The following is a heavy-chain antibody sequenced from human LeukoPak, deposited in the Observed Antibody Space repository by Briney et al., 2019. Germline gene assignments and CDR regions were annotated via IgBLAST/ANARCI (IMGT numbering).Heavy chain of an antibody. CDR3: AREAAWGQWYFDY. V-gene: IGHV3-30*03. CDR2: VADDGNHK. J-gene: IGHJ4*02. Sequence: AGSLRLSCAASGFTFRSYGMHWVRQAPGKGLEWVAVVADDGNHKVYADSAKGRFTIYRDNSKNTLYLQMDSLRAEDTAVYYCAREAAWGQWYFDYWGQGTLVTVSS. CDR1: GFTFRSYG. D-gene: IGHD2-15*01.